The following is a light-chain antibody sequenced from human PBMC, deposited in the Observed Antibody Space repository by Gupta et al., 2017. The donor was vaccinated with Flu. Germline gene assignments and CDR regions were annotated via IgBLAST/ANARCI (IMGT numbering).Light chain of an antibody. V-gene: IGKV1-5*03. CDR3: QEYKDRSSI. CDR1: QTISTR. J-gene: IGKJ2*02. CDR2: TAS. Sequence: IQLTQSPSLLPASVGDSVTITCRASQTISTRFAWYQQKPGKAPTLLIYTASSLKSGVPSRFSGSGSGTEFTLTINSLQPDDFATYYCQEYKDRSSIFGQGTKLEIK.